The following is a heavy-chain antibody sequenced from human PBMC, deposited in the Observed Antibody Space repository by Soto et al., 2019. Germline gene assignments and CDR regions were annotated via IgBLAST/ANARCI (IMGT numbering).Heavy chain of an antibody. V-gene: IGHV3-30-3*01. Sequence: QVQLVESGGGVVQPGRSLRLSCAASGFTFSSYAMNWVRQAPGEGLEWVAVISYDGSNKYYADSVKGRFTISRDNSKNTLYLQMDSLRAEDTAVYYCAIPGGGYDDYGGFWVYWGQGTLVTVSS. CDR2: ISYDGSNK. J-gene: IGHJ4*02. CDR3: AIPGGGYDDYGGFWVY. CDR1: GFTFSSYA. D-gene: IGHD5-12*01.